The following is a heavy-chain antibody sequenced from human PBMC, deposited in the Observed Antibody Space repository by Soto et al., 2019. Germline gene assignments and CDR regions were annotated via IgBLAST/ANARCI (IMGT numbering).Heavy chain of an antibody. J-gene: IGHJ4*02. D-gene: IGHD3-22*01. CDR1: GFTFSSYG. CDR2: IWYDGSNK. Sequence: HPGGSLRLSCAASGFTFSSYGMXGVRQAPGKGLEWVAVIWYDGSNKYYADSVKGRFTISRDNAKNTLYLQMNSLRAEDTAVYYCAIRASYYDSSGYFDYWGQGTLVTVSS. V-gene: IGHV3-33*03. CDR3: AIRASYYDSSGYFDY.